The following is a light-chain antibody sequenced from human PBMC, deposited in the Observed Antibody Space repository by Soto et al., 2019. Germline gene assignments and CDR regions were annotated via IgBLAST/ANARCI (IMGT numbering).Light chain of an antibody. Sequence: DIPVTQSPSTLSASVGDRVTITCRASQSISTWLAWYQQKPGNAPKLLIYDASSLQSGVPSRFSGSGFGTEFTLTISSLQPDDFATYYCQQYNSYSGTFGQGTKVEVK. J-gene: IGKJ1*01. CDR3: QQYNSYSGT. CDR1: QSISTW. CDR2: DAS. V-gene: IGKV1-5*01.